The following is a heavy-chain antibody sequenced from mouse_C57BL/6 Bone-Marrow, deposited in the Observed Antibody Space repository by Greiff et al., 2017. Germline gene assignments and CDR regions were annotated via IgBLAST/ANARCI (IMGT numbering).Heavy chain of an antibody. D-gene: IGHD3-2*02. Sequence: DVKLVESGGGLVQPGGSLKLSCAASGFTFSDYYMYWVRQTPETMLEWVAYISNGGGSTSYPDTVKGRFTISRDNAKNTLYLQLSRVKSEDTAMYYCARHGTAQATWCADWGKGTLVTVSA. CDR1: GFTFSDYY. V-gene: IGHV5-12*01. CDR2: ISNGGGST. CDR3: ARHGTAQATWCAD. J-gene: IGHJ3*01.